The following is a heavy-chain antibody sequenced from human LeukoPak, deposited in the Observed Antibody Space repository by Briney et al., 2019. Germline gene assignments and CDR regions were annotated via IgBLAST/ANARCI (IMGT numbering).Heavy chain of an antibody. D-gene: IGHD3-3*01. V-gene: IGHV3-74*01. Sequence: PGGSLRLPCAASGFSFSSYWMHWVRQAPGKGLVWVSRIDTDGKSTRYADSVKGRFTISRDNAKNTLYLQMNSLRAEDTAVYYCARAPNDYWSGYSASFDYWGQGSLVTVSS. J-gene: IGHJ4*02. CDR3: ARAPNDYWSGYSASFDY. CDR2: IDTDGKST. CDR1: GFSFSSYW.